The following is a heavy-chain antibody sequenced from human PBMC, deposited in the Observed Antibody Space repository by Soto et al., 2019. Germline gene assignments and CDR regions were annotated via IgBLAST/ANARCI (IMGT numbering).Heavy chain of an antibody. D-gene: IGHD3-10*01. CDR2: IIPVFGTT. CDR1: GDTFSGYP. Sequence: QVQLVQSGAELKKPGSSVKVSCKASGDTFSGYPINWVRQAPGEGLEWMGRIIPVFGTTTDAQRLEGRVTFTADESTNTAYMELRGLLSEDTAVYYCARDGGFGELKYWGPGTLVTVSS. CDR3: ARDGGFGELKY. V-gene: IGHV1-69*18. J-gene: IGHJ4*02.